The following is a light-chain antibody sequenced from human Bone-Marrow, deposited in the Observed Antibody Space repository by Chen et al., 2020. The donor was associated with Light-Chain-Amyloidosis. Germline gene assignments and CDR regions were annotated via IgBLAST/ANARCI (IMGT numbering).Light chain of an antibody. Sequence: SYELTQPPSVSVSPGQTARITCSGDDLPTKYAYWYQQKPGQAPVLVIHRDTERPSGISERFSGSSSGTTATLTISGVHAEDAADYHCQSADSSGTYEVIFGGGTKLTVL. J-gene: IGLJ2*01. CDR2: RDT. CDR3: QSADSSGTYEVI. CDR1: DLPTKY. V-gene: IGLV3-25*03.